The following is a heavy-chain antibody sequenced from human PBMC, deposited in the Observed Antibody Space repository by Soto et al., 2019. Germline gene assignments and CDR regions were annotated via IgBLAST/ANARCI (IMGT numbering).Heavy chain of an antibody. CDR2: ISNSGSTI. CDR3: ARVSVFGIFAYGMDV. CDR1: GFTFSSYE. J-gene: IGHJ6*02. V-gene: IGHV3-48*03. D-gene: IGHD3-10*02. Sequence: SLRLSCAASGFTFSSYEMNWVRQAPGKGLEWVSYISNSGSTIYYADSVKGRFTISRDNAKNSLYLQMNSLRAEDTAVYYCARVSVFGIFAYGMDVWGQGTTVTVS.